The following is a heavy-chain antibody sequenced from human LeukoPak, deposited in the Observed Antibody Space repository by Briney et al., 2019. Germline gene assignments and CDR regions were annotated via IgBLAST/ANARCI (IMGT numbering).Heavy chain of an antibody. D-gene: IGHD2-21*02. Sequence: ASVKVSCKASGGTFSSYAISWVRQAPGQGLEWMGGIIPIFGTANYAQKFQGRVTIPTDESTSTAYMELSSLRSEDTAVYYCARADCGGDCNDAFDIWGQGTMVTVSS. CDR1: GGTFSSYA. CDR3: ARADCGGDCNDAFDI. V-gene: IGHV1-69*05. J-gene: IGHJ3*02. CDR2: IIPIFGTA.